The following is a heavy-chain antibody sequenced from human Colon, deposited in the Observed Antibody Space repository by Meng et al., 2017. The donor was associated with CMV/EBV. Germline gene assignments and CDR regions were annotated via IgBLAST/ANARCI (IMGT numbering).Heavy chain of an antibody. V-gene: IGHV3-74*01. CDR3: ASRDY. J-gene: IGHJ4*02. CDR2: INTDGSTT. CDR1: GFTFSSKW. Sequence: EVELVGAGGGVVQPGGSLGVSCAACGFTFSSKWMHWVRQGPGKGLVWVSRINTDGSTTYYADSVKGRFTISRDNAKNTLYLQMNSLRAEDTAVYYCASRDYWGQGTLVTASS.